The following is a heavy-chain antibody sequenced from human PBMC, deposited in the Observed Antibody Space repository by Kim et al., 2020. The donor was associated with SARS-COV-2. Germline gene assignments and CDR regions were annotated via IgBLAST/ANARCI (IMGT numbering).Heavy chain of an antibody. Sequence: KFQGRVTMTRETSTSTVYMELSSLRSEDTAVYYCAREGRVDSSSWFAFDIWGQGTMVTVSS. J-gene: IGHJ3*02. V-gene: IGHV1-46*01. D-gene: IGHD6-13*01. CDR3: AREGRVDSSSWFAFDI.